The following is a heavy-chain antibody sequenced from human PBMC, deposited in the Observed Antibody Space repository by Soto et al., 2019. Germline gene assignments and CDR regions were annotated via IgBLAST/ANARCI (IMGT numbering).Heavy chain of an antibody. CDR3: ARSGDNFNVLDY. Sequence: GGSLRLSCAASGFTFNNYAMSWVRQAPGKGLEWVSSISGGGTGTYSADSVKGRFTISSDKSKNTVYLQMNSLRAEDTAVYYCARSGDNFNVLDYWGQGTPVTVSS. V-gene: IGHV3-23*01. J-gene: IGHJ4*02. CDR1: GFTFNNYA. D-gene: IGHD1-1*01. CDR2: ISGGGTGT.